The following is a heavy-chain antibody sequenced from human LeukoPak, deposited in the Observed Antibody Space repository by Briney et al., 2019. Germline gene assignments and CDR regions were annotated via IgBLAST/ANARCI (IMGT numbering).Heavy chain of an antibody. CDR2: ISAYNANT. CDR3: ATQQRVRNDFEY. V-gene: IGHV1-18*04. CDR1: GYTFTGYY. Sequence: GASVKVSCKASGYTFTGYYMHWARQAPGQGLEWMGWISAYNANTNFAQNLQGRVTMTTDTSTSTAYMELRSLRSDDTAVYYCATQQRVRNDFEYWGQGTLVTVSS. D-gene: IGHD6-13*01. J-gene: IGHJ4*02.